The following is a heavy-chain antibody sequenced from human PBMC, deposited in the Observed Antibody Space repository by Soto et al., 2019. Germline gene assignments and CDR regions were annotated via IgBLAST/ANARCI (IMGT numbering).Heavy chain of an antibody. J-gene: IGHJ3*02. CDR1: GYTFTSYG. V-gene: IGHV1-18*01. CDR3: ASLGYSGYDRSSNS. CDR2: IIPYLGNT. D-gene: IGHD5-12*01. Sequence: ASVKVSCKASGYTFTSYGISWVRQAPGQGLEWMGRIIPYLGNTNYAQKLQGRVTITTDTSTSTAYMELRSLRSDDTAVYYCASLGYSGYDRSSNSWGQGTMVTVSS.